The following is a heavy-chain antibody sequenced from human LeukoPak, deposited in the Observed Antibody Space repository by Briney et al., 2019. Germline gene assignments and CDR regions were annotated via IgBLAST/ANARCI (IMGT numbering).Heavy chain of an antibody. D-gene: IGHD3-9*01. CDR3: ARGLGDRYFDWLLSSNWFDP. Sequence: GASVKVSCKASGYTFTGYYMHWVRQAPGQGLEWMGWINPNSGGTNYAQKFQGRVTMTRDTSISTAYMELSRLRSDDTAVYYCARGLGDRYFDWLLSSNWFDPWGQGTLVTVSS. CDR1: GYTFTGYY. V-gene: IGHV1-2*02. J-gene: IGHJ5*02. CDR2: INPNSGGT.